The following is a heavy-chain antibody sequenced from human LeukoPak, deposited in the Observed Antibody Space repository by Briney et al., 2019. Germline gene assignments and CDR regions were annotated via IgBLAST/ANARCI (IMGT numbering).Heavy chain of an antibody. V-gene: IGHV1-18*01. D-gene: IGHD6-6*01. Sequence: ASVKVSCKASGYTFTSYGISWVRQAPGQGLEWMGWISAYNGNTNYAQKLQGRVTMTTDTSTSTAYMELRSLRSDDTAVYYCARIRIAARQSWFDPWAREPWSPSPQ. J-gene: IGHJ5*02. CDR3: ARIRIAARQSWFDP. CDR1: GYTFTSYG. CDR2: ISAYNGNT.